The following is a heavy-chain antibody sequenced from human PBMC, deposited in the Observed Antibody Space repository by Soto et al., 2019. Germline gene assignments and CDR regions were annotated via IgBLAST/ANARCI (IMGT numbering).Heavy chain of an antibody. CDR3: ARVVYCSRTSCYGLGSGRFDP. CDR1: GYTFTSYD. Sequence: QVQLVQSGAEVKKPGASVKVSCKASGYTFTSYDINWVRQATGQGLEWMGWMNPNSGNTGYAQKFQGRVTMTRNTSIITDYMELSSLRSEDTAVYYCARVVYCSRTSCYGLGSGRFDPWGQGTLVTVSS. CDR2: MNPNSGNT. D-gene: IGHD2-2*01. J-gene: IGHJ5*02. V-gene: IGHV1-8*01.